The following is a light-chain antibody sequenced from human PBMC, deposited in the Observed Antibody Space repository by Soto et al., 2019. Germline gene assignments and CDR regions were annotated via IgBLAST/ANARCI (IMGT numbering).Light chain of an antibody. CDR3: QKYNNGLF. CDR2: GAS. CDR1: QSVSSN. Sequence: EIVMTQSPATLSVSPGERATLSCRASQSVSSNLAWYQQKPGQAPRLLIYGASTRATGIPARFSGSGSGTEFTLPISTLKFKFFAFFYCQKYNNGLFLGLGTKVDIK. V-gene: IGKV3-15*01. J-gene: IGKJ3*01.